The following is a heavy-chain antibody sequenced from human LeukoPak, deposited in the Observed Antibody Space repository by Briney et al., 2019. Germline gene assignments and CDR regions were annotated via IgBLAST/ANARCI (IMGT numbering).Heavy chain of an antibody. CDR1: GFIVSDTY. J-gene: IGHJ4*02. CDR2: LYSGGST. Sequence: GGSLRLSCAVSGFIVSDTYMSWVRQAPGKGLEWVSLLYSGGSTHYADSVKGRFTISRDKSKNMLSLQMKSLIAEDTAVYYCARGKSGIYTRPFDYWGQGTLVTVSS. V-gene: IGHV3-66*01. CDR3: ARGKSGIYTRPFDY. D-gene: IGHD1-26*01.